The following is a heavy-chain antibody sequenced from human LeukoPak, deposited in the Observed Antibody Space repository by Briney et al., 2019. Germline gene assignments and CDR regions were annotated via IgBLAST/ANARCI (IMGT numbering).Heavy chain of an antibody. Sequence: SETLSLTCTVSGGSISSYYWSWIRQPPGKGLEWIGYIYYSGSTNYNPSLKSRVTISVDTSKNQFSLKLGSVTAADTAVYYCARQYSSSWTTFDYWGQETLVTVSS. CDR3: ARQYSSSWTTFDY. J-gene: IGHJ4*02. CDR1: GGSISSYY. D-gene: IGHD6-13*01. CDR2: IYYSGST. V-gene: IGHV4-59*08.